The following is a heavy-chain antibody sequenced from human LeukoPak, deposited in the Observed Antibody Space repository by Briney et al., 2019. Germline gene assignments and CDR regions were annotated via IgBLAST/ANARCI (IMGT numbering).Heavy chain of an antibody. CDR2: INPSGSST. CDR1: GYIFTNHY. J-gene: IGHJ5*02. V-gene: IGHV1-46*01. Sequence: ASVKVSCKASGYIFTNHYMHWVRQAPGQGLEWMGLINPSGSSTLYAEKFRGKIIMTRDMSTATDYMELSSLRSEDTAVYYCARDNSIADRGWWFDPWGQGTLVTVSS. CDR3: ARDNSIADRGWWFDP. D-gene: IGHD4-23*01.